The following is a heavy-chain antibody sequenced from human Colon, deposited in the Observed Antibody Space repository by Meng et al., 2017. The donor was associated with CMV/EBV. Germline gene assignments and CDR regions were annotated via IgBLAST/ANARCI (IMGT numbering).Heavy chain of an antibody. CDR2: ISYDGSNK. V-gene: IGHV3-30-3*01. Sequence: LSLTCAASGFTFSSYAMHWVRQAPGKGLEWVAVISYDGSNKYYADSVKGRFTISRDNSKNTLYLQMNSLRAEDTAVYYCARVTYCSSTSCAGGAFDIWGQGTMVTV. CDR3: ARVTYCSSTSCAGGAFDI. CDR1: GFTFSSYA. D-gene: IGHD2-2*01. J-gene: IGHJ3*02.